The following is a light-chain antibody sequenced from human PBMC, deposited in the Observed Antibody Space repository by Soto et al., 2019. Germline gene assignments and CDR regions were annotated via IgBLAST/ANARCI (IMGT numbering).Light chain of an antibody. CDR1: SSSVGGDFA. CDR3: QAYVSSLSGNVV. J-gene: IGLJ2*01. V-gene: IGLV1-40*01. Sequence: QSVLTQPPSVSGAPGQRVTISCSGSSSSVGGDFAVHWYQQVPGTAPKLLIYNFNNRPSGVPDRFSGSMSSTSASLAISGLQAEDEADYYCQAYVSSLSGNVVFGGGTQLTVL. CDR2: NFN.